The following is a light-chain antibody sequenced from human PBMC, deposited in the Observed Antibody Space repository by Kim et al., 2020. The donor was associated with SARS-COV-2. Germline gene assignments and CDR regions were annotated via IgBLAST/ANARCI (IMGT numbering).Light chain of an antibody. V-gene: IGKV3-20*01. CDR1: QEFTGPH. Sequence: PGESATPSCQAPQEFTGPHFAWDQPRPCQAPRLLMYGASYRDSGIPDRFSGSGSGTDFTLTISRLEPEDFAVYYCQYYGSSPPVTFGQGTRLEIK. CDR3: QYYGSSPPVT. J-gene: IGKJ5*01. CDR2: GAS.